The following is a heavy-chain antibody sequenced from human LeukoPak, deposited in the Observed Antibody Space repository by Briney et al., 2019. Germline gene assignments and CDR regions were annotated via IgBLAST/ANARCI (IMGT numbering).Heavy chain of an antibody. D-gene: IGHD3-16*02. J-gene: IGHJ4*02. Sequence: ASVNVSFKASGYTFTDYVMHWVRQAPGQGLEWMGWINAANGQTKYSENFEGRVTISRDTSASTVYVELNSLRHEDRAVYYCARGTYRLDSWGQGTVVTVSS. V-gene: IGHV1-3*01. CDR1: GYTFTDYV. CDR3: ARGTYRLDS. CDR2: INAANGQT.